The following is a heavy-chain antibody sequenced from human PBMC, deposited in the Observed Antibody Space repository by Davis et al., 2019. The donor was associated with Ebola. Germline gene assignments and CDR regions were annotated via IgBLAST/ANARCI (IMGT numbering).Heavy chain of an antibody. CDR1: GGSISSYY. CDR3: ARLLLGAGYYMDV. D-gene: IGHD1-26*01. Sequence: SETLSLTCSVSGGSISSYYWSWIRQPPGKGLEWIGYIYTSGSTNYNPSLKSRVTISVDTSKNQFSLKLSSVTAADTAVYYCARLLLGAGYYMDVWGKGTTVTVSS. CDR2: IYTSGST. V-gene: IGHV4-4*09. J-gene: IGHJ6*03.